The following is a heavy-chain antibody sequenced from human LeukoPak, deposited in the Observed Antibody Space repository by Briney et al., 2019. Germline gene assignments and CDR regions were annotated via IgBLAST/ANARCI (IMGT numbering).Heavy chain of an antibody. Sequence: GESLKISCKGSGYNFANYWVGWVRQMPGKGLEWMGIIYPGGADTKYSPSFQGQVTISADTSITTAYLQWSSLKASDSAMYYCVRHISDCGGDCPFDYWGQGTLVTVSS. CDR1: GYNFANYW. V-gene: IGHV5-51*01. D-gene: IGHD2-21*02. CDR2: IYPGGADT. CDR3: VRHISDCGGDCPFDY. J-gene: IGHJ4*02.